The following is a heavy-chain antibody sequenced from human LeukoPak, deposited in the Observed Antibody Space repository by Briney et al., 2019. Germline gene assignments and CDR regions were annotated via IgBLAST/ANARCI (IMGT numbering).Heavy chain of an antibody. Sequence: TPETLSLTCTVSGGSISSYYWSWIRQPPGKGLEWIGYIYYSGSTNYNPSLKSRVTISVDTSKNQFSLKLSSVTAADTAVYYCARAPHYYDSSNYYYYGMDVWGQGTTVTVSS. D-gene: IGHD3-22*01. CDR1: GGSISSYY. V-gene: IGHV4-59*01. J-gene: IGHJ6*02. CDR3: ARAPHYYDSSNYYYYGMDV. CDR2: IYYSGST.